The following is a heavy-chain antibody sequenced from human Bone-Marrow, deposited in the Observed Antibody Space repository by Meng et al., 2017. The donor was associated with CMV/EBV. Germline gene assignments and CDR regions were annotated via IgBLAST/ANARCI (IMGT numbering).Heavy chain of an antibody. CDR1: GFTFSSYG. Sequence: SCAASGFTFSSYGMHWVRQAPGKGLEWVAVIWYDGSNKYYADSVKGRFTISRDNSKNTLYLQMNSLRAEDTAVYYCAKISIKAAGGYWGQGTLVTVSS. CDR2: IWYDGSNK. D-gene: IGHD6-13*01. J-gene: IGHJ4*02. CDR3: AKISIKAAGGY. V-gene: IGHV3-33*06.